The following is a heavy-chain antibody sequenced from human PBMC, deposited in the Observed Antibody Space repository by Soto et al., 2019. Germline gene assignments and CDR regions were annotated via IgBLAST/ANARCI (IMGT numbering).Heavy chain of an antibody. D-gene: IGHD1-26*01. J-gene: IGHJ5*01. CDR3: ATKRVSELWLNS. V-gene: IGHV4-61*01. CDR1: GGSVSSGSYY. Sequence: SETLSLTCTVSGGSVSSGSYYWSWIRQPPGKGLEWIGYIYYSGSTNYNPSLKSRVTISVDTSKNQFSLKLSSVTAADTAVYYCATKRVSELWLNSWGQGTLVTVSS. CDR2: IYYSGST.